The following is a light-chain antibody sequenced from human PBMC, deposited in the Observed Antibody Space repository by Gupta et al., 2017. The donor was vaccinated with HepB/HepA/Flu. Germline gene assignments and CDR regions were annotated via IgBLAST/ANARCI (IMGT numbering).Light chain of an antibody. CDR1: SSDVGSHNL. J-gene: IGLJ3*02. V-gene: IGLV2-23*02. CDR2: EVN. CDR3: CSYAGPFSWV. Sequence: QSALTQSASVSGSPGQSITISCTGTSSDVGSHNLVSWYQQHSGKDHKLIIYEVNKWPSGVSNRFSGSKSGNTASLTISGLQAEDEADYYCCSYAGPFSWVFGGGTKLTVL.